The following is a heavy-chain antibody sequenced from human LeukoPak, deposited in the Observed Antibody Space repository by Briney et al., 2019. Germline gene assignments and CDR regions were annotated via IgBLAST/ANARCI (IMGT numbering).Heavy chain of an antibody. D-gene: IGHD1/OR15-1a*01. CDR3: ARRNTEVPDTLPLNAFDV. Sequence: PSETLSLTCSVSGGSMKTPSHYWDWIRHSPGKGLEWIGSMFYSGSTYFNPSLRRRVTISGDTSTNQISLSLTSVTAADTAVYYCARRNTEVPDTLPLNAFDVWGQGANVIVSS. CDR1: GGSMKTPSHY. CDR2: MFYSGST. J-gene: IGHJ3*01. V-gene: IGHV4-39*01.